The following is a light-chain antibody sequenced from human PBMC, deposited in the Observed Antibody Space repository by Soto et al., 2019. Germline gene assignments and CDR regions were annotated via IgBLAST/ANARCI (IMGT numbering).Light chain of an antibody. CDR1: QSLLHSNGYNY. CDR3: MHALQTPPKYI. V-gene: IGKV2-28*01. Sequence: DVVMTQSPLSLPVTPGEPASISCRSSQSLLHSNGYNYLDRFVQKPGQSPQLLLLLGSTRASGGPDRFSGSGSGTDFTLKISRVEAEDVGVYYCMHALQTPPKYIFGQGTRLDIK. J-gene: IGKJ2*01. CDR2: LGS.